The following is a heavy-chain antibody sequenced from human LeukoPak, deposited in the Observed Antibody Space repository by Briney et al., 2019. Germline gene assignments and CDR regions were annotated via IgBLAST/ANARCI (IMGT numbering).Heavy chain of an antibody. D-gene: IGHD2-15*01. CDR1: GGTFISYA. CDR3: ARAGIVVVAATPYYYYGMDV. Sequence: GASVKVSCKASGGTFISYAISWVRQAPGQGLEWMGRIIPVLVIANYAQRFQGRVTITADKSTSTAYMELSSLRSEDTAVYYCARAGIVVVAATPYYYYGMDVWGQGTTVTVSS. V-gene: IGHV1-69*04. J-gene: IGHJ6*02. CDR2: IIPVLVIA.